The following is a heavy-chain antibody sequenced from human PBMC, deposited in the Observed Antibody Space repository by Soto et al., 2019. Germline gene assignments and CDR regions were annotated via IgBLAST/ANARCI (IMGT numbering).Heavy chain of an antibody. CDR3: ARVGPTGWFDP. CDR1: GYSFTDYY. CDR2: INTKTGGT. V-gene: IGHV1-2*02. Sequence: QVHLVQSGAEVKKPGASVKVSCKASGYSFTDYYMHWVRQAPGQGLEWMGWINTKTGGTNYAQRVQDRVTMTGDTSINTAYMELSRLRSDDTAVYYCARVGPTGWFDPWGQGTVVTVSS. J-gene: IGHJ5*02.